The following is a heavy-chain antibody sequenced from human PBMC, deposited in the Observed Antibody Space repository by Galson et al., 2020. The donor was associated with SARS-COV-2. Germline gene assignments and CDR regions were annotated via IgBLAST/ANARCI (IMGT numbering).Heavy chain of an antibody. CDR3: ARRVTTSWYFDV. D-gene: IGHD2-21*02. V-gene: IGHV4-30-4*07. CDR2: VYYSGTS. CDR1: GGSFSSGGYA. Sequence: SETLSLTCAVSGGSFSSGGYAWSWIRQPPGKALEWNGCVYYSGTSYYNPSLKSRVSISVDTSTNQFSLTLNSVTAADTAVYYCARRVTTSWYFDVWGRGTLVTVSS. J-gene: IGHJ2*01.